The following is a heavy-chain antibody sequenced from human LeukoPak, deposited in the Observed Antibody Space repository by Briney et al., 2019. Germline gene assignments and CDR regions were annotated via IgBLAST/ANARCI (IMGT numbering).Heavy chain of an antibody. Sequence: PGGSLRLSCAASGFTFSGYALHWVRQAPGKGLGWVAVILYDGSNKNYADSVKGRFTISRDNSRNTLYLQLNSLRAEDTALYYCARGDGSGSYLLDYWGQGTLVTVSS. CDR1: GFTFSGYA. J-gene: IGHJ4*02. CDR3: ARGDGSGSYLLDY. V-gene: IGHV3-30-3*01. D-gene: IGHD3-10*01. CDR2: ILYDGSNK.